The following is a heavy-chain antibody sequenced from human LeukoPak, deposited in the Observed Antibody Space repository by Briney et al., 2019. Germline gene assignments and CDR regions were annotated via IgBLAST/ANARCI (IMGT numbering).Heavy chain of an antibody. CDR1: GFIVSNNY. CDR2: IYSGGST. J-gene: IGHJ4*02. Sequence: PGGSLRLSCAASGFIVSNNYMSWVRQAPGKGLEWVSIIYSGGSTYYADSVKGRFTISRDNSENTLSLQMNSLRADDTAIYYCAKSCNSGNCYYNYWGQGTLVTVSS. V-gene: IGHV3-53*01. CDR3: AKSCNSGNCYYNY. D-gene: IGHD2/OR15-2a*01.